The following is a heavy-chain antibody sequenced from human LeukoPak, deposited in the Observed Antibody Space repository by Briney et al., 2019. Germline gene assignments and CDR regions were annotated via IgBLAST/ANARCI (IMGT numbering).Heavy chain of an antibody. Sequence: GGSLRLSCAASGITFSTYGMYWVRQAPGKGLEWVAVISHDGNNKYYADSVKGRFTISRDNSKNTLYLQMNSLRAEDTAVYYCAKEVDVDTAMGPIGYWGQGTLVTVSS. CDR3: AKEVDVDTAMGPIGY. V-gene: IGHV3-30*18. D-gene: IGHD5-18*01. J-gene: IGHJ4*02. CDR1: GITFSTYG. CDR2: ISHDGNNK.